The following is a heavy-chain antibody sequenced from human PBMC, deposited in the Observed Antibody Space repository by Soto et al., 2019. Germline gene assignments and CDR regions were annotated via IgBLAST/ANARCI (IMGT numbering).Heavy chain of an antibody. CDR1: GYTFTSYD. D-gene: IGHD4-17*01. Sequence: ASVKVSCKASGYTFTSYDINWVRQATGQGLEWMGWMNPNSGNTGYAQKFQGGVTMTEDTSTDTAYMELSSLRSEDTAVYYCATSGTVTAAYFDYCGQGTLVTVS. CDR2: MNPNSGNT. CDR3: ATSGTVTAAYFDY. V-gene: IGHV1-8*01. J-gene: IGHJ4*02.